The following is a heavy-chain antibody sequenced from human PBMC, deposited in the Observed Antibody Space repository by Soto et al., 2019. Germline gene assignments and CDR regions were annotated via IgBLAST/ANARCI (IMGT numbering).Heavy chain of an antibody. J-gene: IGHJ4*02. CDR1: GGSFSGYY. CDR2: INHSGST. D-gene: IGHD6-13*01. Sequence: SETLSLTCAVYGGSFSGYYWSWIRQPPGKGLEWIGEINHSGSTNYNPSLKSRVTISVDTSKNQFSLKLSSVTAADTAVYYCARARGIAAAGTIGDFDYWGQGTLVTVSS. V-gene: IGHV4-34*01. CDR3: ARARGIAAAGTIGDFDY.